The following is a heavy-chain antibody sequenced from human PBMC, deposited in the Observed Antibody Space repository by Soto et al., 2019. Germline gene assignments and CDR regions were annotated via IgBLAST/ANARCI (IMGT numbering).Heavy chain of an antibody. Sequence: SETLSLTCTVSGGSISSYYWSWIRQPPGKGLEWIGYIYYSGSTNYNPSLKSRVTISVDTSKNQFSLKLSSVTAADTAVYYCARHYYDSSGYYLGVFDYWGQGTLVTDSS. CDR1: GGSISSYY. V-gene: IGHV4-59*01. CDR2: IYYSGST. D-gene: IGHD3-22*01. J-gene: IGHJ4*02. CDR3: ARHYYDSSGYYLGVFDY.